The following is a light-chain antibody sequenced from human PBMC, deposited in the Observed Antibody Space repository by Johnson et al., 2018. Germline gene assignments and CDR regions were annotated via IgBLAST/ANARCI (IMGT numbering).Light chain of an antibody. CDR3: GTWDSSLSAGNG. Sequence: QSVLTQPPSVSAAPGQKVTISCSGSSSNIGNNYVSWYQQLPGTAPKLLIYENNKRPSGIPDRFSGSKSGTSATLGITGLQTGAEADYYCGTWDSSLSAGNGFGTGTKGTVL. J-gene: IGLJ1*01. CDR1: SSNIGNNY. CDR2: ENN. V-gene: IGLV1-51*02.